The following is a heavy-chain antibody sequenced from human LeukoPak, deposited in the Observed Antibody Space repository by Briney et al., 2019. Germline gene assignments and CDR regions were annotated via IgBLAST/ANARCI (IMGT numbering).Heavy chain of an antibody. V-gene: IGHV1-2*02. CDR2: INPNSGGT. D-gene: IGHD2-2*01. CDR1: GYTFTGYY. CDR3: ARDPVPAARRRPPKYNWFDP. Sequence: GASVKVSCKASGYTFTGYYMHWVRQAPGQGLEWMGWINPNSGGTNYAQKFQGRVTMTRDTSISTAYMELSRLRSDDTAVYYCARDPVPAARRRPPKYNWFDPWGQGTLVTVSS. J-gene: IGHJ5*02.